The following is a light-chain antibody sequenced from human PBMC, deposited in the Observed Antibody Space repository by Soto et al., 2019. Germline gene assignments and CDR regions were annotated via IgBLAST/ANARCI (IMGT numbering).Light chain of an antibody. V-gene: IGLV2-23*01. CDR1: SSDVGSYNL. CDR2: EGS. CDR3: CSYAGCSAVV. Sequence: QSALTQPASVSGSPGQSITISCTGTSSDVGSYNLVSWYQQHPGKAPKLMIYEGSKRPSGVSNRFSGSKSGNTASLTISGLHAEDDADYYCCSYAGCSAVVFGRGTKVTLL. J-gene: IGLJ2*01.